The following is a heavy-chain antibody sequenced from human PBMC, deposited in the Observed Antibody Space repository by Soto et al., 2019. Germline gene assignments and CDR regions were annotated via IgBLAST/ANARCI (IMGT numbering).Heavy chain of an antibody. CDR1: GFTFSSYG. V-gene: IGHV3-30*18. Sequence: QVQLVESGGGVVQPGRSLRLSCAASGFTFSSYGMHWVRQAPGKGLEWVAVISYDGSNKYYADSVKGRFTISRDNSKNTLYLQMNSLRAEDTAVYYCAKERVVVTATPDFDYCGQGTLVTVSS. J-gene: IGHJ4*02. CDR2: ISYDGSNK. CDR3: AKERVVVTATPDFDY. D-gene: IGHD2-21*02.